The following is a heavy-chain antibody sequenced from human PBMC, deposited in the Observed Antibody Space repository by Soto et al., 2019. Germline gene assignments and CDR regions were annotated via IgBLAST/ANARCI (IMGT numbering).Heavy chain of an antibody. CDR1: GGSFSGYY. CDR2: INHSGST. Sequence: ETLSLTCAVYGGSFSGYYWTWIRQPPGTGLEWIGEINHSGSTNYNPSLKSRVTISVDTSKNQFSLKLSSVTAADTAVYYCASGRGYSYGSFDYWGQGTLVTVSS. CDR3: ASGRGYSYGSFDY. J-gene: IGHJ4*02. V-gene: IGHV4-34*01. D-gene: IGHD5-18*01.